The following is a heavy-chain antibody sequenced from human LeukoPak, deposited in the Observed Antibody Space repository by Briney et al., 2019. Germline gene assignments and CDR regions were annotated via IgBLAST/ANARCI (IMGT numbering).Heavy chain of an antibody. J-gene: IGHJ3*02. CDR1: GYTFTSYY. CDR3: ARGRYCSGGSCYSGSGAFDI. V-gene: IGHV1-46*01. D-gene: IGHD2-15*01. Sequence: ASVKVSCKASGYTFTSYYMHWVRQAPGQGLEWMGIINPSGGSTSYAQKFQGRVTMTRDTSTSTVYMELSSLRSEDTAVYYCARGRYCSGGSCYSGSGAFDIWGQGTMVTVSS. CDR2: INPSGGST.